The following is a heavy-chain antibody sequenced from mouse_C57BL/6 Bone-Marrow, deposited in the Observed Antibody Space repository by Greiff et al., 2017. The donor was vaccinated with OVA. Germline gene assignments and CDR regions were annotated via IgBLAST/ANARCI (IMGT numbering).Heavy chain of an antibody. D-gene: IGHD1-1*01. CDR2: IHPSDSDT. Sequence: VQLQQPGAELVKPGASVKVSCKASGYTFTSYWMHWVKQRPGQGLEWIGRIHPSDSDTNYNQKFKGKATLTVDKSSSTAYMQLSSLTSEDSAVYYCAMDYYGSSYDAMDYWGQGTSVTVSS. V-gene: IGHV1-74*01. CDR1: GYTFTSYW. J-gene: IGHJ4*01. CDR3: AMDYYGSSYDAMDY.